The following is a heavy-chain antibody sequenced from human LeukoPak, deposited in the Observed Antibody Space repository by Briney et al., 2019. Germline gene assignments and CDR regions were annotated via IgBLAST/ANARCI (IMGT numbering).Heavy chain of an antibody. Sequence: GGSLRLSCAASGFTFSSYAMHWVRQAPGKGLEWVAVISYDGSNKYYADSVKGRFTISRDNSKNTLYLQMNSLRAEDTAVYYCAREGDYYDSSGYIDYWGQGTLVTVSS. CDR3: AREGDYYDSSGYIDY. V-gene: IGHV3-30-3*01. CDR2: ISYDGSNK. J-gene: IGHJ4*02. D-gene: IGHD3-22*01. CDR1: GFTFSSYA.